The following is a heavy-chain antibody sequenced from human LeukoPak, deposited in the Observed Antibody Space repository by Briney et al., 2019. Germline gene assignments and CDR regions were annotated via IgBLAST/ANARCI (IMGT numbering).Heavy chain of an antibody. D-gene: IGHD6-13*01. CDR1: GFTFSRYA. CDR3: AKEPTYSSTWYGIDY. Sequence: GGSLRLSCAASGFTFSRYAMSWVRQAPGKGVEWVSAISGSGDSTFYADSVKGRFTISRDISKNTLYLQMNSLRAEDTAVYYCAKEPTYSSTWYGIDYWGQGTLVTVSS. CDR2: ISGSGDST. J-gene: IGHJ4*02. V-gene: IGHV3-23*01.